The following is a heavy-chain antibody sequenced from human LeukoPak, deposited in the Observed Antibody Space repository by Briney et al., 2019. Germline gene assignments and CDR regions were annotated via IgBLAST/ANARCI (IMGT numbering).Heavy chain of an antibody. CDR3: ASIHPDFDY. CDR2: IYYSGST. Sequence: SETLSLTCTVSGGSNTSYYWSWIRQPPGRGLEWIGYIYYSGSTNYNPSLKSRVTISVDTSKNQFSLKLSSVTAADTAVYYCASIHPDFDYWGQGTLVTVSS. J-gene: IGHJ4*02. CDR1: GGSNTSYY. V-gene: IGHV4-59*01.